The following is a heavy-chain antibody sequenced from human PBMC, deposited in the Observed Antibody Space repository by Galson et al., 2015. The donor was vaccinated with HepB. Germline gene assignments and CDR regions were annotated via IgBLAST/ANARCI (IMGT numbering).Heavy chain of an antibody. D-gene: IGHD3-10*01. CDR2: IDWDDDK. V-gene: IGHV2-70*11. J-gene: IGHJ3*02. CDR3: ARIQVTRITMVRGVIIGAFDI. CDR1: GFSLSTSGMC. Sequence: PALVKPTQTLTLTCTFSGFSLSTSGMCVSWIRQPPGKDLEWLARIDWDDDKYYSTSLKTRLTISKDTSKNQVVLTMTNMDPVDTATYYCARIQVTRITMVRGVIIGAFDIWGQGTMVTVSS.